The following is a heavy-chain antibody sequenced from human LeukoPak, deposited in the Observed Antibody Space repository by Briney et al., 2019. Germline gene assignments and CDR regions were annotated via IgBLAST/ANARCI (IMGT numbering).Heavy chain of an antibody. Sequence: GGSLRLSCAVSGFTVSSNYMXXXXQVPGXGLEXXXVSHSGGSGSTYYADSVKGRFTISRENSKNTLYLQMNSLRAEDTAVYYCAREEPYGSGSYFDYWGQGTLVTVSS. D-gene: IGHD3-10*01. CDR3: AREEPYGSGSYFDY. CDR2: SHSGGSGST. J-gene: IGHJ4*02. V-gene: IGHV3-53*01. CDR1: GFTVSSNY.